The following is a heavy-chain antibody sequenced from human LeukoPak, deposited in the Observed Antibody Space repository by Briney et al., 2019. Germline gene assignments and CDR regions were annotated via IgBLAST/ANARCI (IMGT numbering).Heavy chain of an antibody. CDR1: GFTFSSHW. Sequence: PGGSLRLSCAASGFTFSSHWMSWVRQAPGKGLEWVANIKQDGSEKYYVDSVKGRFTISRDNAKNSLYLQMDSLRAEDTAVYYCANRAGYSSSWSAFDYWGQGTLVTVSS. J-gene: IGHJ4*02. D-gene: IGHD6-13*01. V-gene: IGHV3-7*05. CDR2: IKQDGSEK. CDR3: ANRAGYSSSWSAFDY.